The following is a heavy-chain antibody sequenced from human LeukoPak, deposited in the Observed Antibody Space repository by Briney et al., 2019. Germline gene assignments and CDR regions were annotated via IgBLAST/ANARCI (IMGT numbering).Heavy chain of an antibody. D-gene: IGHD2/OR15-2a*01. CDR3: ARAKLSNWFDP. V-gene: IGHV4-59*01. Sequence: PSETLSLTCTVSGGSISSYYWSWIRQPPGKGLEWIGYIYYSGSTNYNPSLKSRVTISVDTSKNQLSLKLSSVTAADTAVYYCARAKLSNWFDPWGQGTLVTVSS. CDR1: GGSISSYY. CDR2: IYYSGST. J-gene: IGHJ5*02.